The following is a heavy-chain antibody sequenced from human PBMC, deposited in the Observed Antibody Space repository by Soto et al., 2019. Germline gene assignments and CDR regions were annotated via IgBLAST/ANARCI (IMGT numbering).Heavy chain of an antibody. CDR3: ARGEGQGSGRKFDY. Sequence: QVQLQQWGAGLLKPSETLSLTCAVYGDSFSGYYWTWIRQSPTKGLAWIGEINHSGSTNYNPSLGSRVTMSVDTFKHQFSLKLTSVTAADTAVYYCARGEGQGSGRKFDYWGRGTLVTVSS. V-gene: IGHV4-34*01. J-gene: IGHJ4*02. D-gene: IGHD3-10*01. CDR1: GDSFSGYY. CDR2: INHSGST.